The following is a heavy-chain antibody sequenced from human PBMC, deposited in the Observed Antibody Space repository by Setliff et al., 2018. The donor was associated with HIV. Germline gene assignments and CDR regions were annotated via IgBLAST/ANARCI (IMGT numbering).Heavy chain of an antibody. J-gene: IGHJ6*03. CDR2: IHYSGIT. V-gene: IGHV4-39*07. CDR3: ASVPKERSASYYYYYYMDV. Sequence: SETLSLTCTVTDDSISRSSYYWGWIRQPPGKGLEWIGSIHYSGITYYNPSLKSRVTISVDTSKNQFSLRLSSVTAADTAVYYCASVPKERSASYYYYYYMDVWGKGTTVTVSS. D-gene: IGHD2-2*01. CDR1: DDSISRSSYY.